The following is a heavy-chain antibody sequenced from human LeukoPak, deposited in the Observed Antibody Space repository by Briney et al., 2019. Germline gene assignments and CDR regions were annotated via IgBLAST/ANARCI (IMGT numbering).Heavy chain of an antibody. CDR1: GFTFSRYS. D-gene: IGHD3-10*01. CDR2: ISSSGSNT. V-gene: IGHV3-23*01. J-gene: IGHJ5*02. CDR3: AAGSGSYYKATS. Sequence: GGSLRLSCAASGFTFSRYSMNWVRQAPGKGLEWVSSISSSGSNTYYTDSVKGRFTISRDNSKYTLYLQMNNLRVEDTAVYYCAAGSGSYYKATSWGQGTLVTVSS.